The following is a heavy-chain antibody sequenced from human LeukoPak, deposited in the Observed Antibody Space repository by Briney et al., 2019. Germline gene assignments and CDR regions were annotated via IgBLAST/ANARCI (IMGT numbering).Heavy chain of an antibody. CDR3: ARAPPIRGYYYGMDV. CDR1: GYTFTGYY. CDR2: INPNSGVT. J-gene: IGHJ6*02. D-gene: IGHD3-10*01. Sequence: ASVKVSCKASGYTFTGYYMHWVRQAPGQGLEWMGWINPNSGVTNYAQKFQGRVTMTRDTSISTAYMELTRLRYDDTAVYYCARAPPIRGYYYGMDVWGQGTTVTVSS. V-gene: IGHV1-2*02.